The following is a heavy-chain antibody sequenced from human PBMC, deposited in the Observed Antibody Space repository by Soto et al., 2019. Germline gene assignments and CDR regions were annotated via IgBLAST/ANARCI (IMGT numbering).Heavy chain of an antibody. CDR2: INHSGST. CDR1: GGSYSGYY. V-gene: IGHV4-34*01. Sequence: SETLSLTCALYGGSYSGYYWISIRQPPGKGLEWIGEINHSGSTNYNPSLKSRVTISVDTSKNQFSLKLSSVTAADTAVYYCARRDGSGSYYNQYYFDYWCQGTLVTVSS. CDR3: ARRDGSGSYYNQYYFDY. D-gene: IGHD3-10*01. J-gene: IGHJ4*02.